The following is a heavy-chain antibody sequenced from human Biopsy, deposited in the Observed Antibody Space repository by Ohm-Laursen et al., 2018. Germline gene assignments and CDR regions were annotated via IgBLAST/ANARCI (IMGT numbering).Heavy chain of an antibody. CDR1: GFTFSSYW. V-gene: IGHV3-7*03. J-gene: IGHJ4*02. CDR2: IREDGAEI. Sequence: SLRLSCAASGFTFSSYWMTWVRQAPGKGLEWVANIREDGAEIYYVDSVKGRFTISRDDAKQSVHLQMNSPRAEDTAVYYCVTEVGGVSSWYNNWGQGTLVTVSS. CDR3: VTEVGGVSSWYNN. D-gene: IGHD6-13*01.